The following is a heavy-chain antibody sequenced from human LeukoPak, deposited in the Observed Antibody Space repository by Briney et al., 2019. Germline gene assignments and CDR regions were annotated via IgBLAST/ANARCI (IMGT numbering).Heavy chain of an antibody. D-gene: IGHD3-3*01. CDR3: ARAVFGYEAVSSLGFDY. J-gene: IGHJ4*02. CDR2: IRYDGSNK. CDR1: GFTFSSYG. V-gene: IGHV3-30*02. Sequence: GGPLRLSCAASGFTFSSYGMHWVRQAPGKGLEWVAFIRYDGSNKYYADSVKGRFTISRDNSKNTLYLQMNSLRAEDTAVYYCARAVFGYEAVSSLGFDYWGQGTLVTVSS.